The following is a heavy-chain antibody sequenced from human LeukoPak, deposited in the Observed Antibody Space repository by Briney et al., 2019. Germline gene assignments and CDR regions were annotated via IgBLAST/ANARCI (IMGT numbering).Heavy chain of an antibody. J-gene: IGHJ4*02. CDR1: GGSIRGYY. Sequence: PSETLSLTCTVSGGSIRGYYWSWIRQPPGKGLEWIGYIFYAGSTTYNPSLKSRVTLSIDTSKNQFSLKLNSVTAADTAVYYCASGERGYSYGPLDYWGQGTLVTVSS. CDR2: IFYAGST. V-gene: IGHV4-59*08. CDR3: ASGERGYSYGPLDY. D-gene: IGHD5-18*01.